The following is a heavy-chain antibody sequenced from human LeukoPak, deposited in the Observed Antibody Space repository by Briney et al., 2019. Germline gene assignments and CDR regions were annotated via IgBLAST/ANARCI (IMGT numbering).Heavy chain of an antibody. J-gene: IGHJ4*02. CDR2: IRRRAYGGAA. CDR3: IRNGLVDFDY. V-gene: IGHV3-49*04. Sequence: GVLRLSCTTSGFAFDDFAMSWVRQPAGKGLEGVGFIRRRAYGGAAEYAASVKGRFIISRDDSKGIAYLQMNSLKTEDTAVYYCIRNGLVDFDYWGQGSRVIVSP. CDR1: GFAFDDFA.